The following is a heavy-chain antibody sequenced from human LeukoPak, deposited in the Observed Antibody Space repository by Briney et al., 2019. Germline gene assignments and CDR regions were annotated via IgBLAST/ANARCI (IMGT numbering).Heavy chain of an antibody. CDR3: AREFSIRDGYSEVAQKCFDY. CDR1: GYTFTSYG. J-gene: IGHJ4*02. CDR2: ISAYNGNT. D-gene: IGHD5-24*01. V-gene: IGHV1-18*01. Sequence: ASVKVSCKASGYTFTSYGISWVRQAPGQGLEWMGWISAYNGNTNYAQKLQGRVTMTTDTSTSTAYMELRSLRSDDTAVYYCAREFSIRDGYSEVAQKCFDYWGQGTLVTVSS.